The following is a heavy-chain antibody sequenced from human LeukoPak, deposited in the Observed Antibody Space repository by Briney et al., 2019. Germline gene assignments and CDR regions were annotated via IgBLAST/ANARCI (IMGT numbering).Heavy chain of an antibody. V-gene: IGHV1-2*02. CDR3: ARANSRYSGSYYYYYMDV. CDR2: INPNSGGT. Sequence: GASVKVSCKASGYTFTGYYMHWVRQAPGQGLERMGWINPNSGGTNYAQKFQGRVTMTRDTSISTAYMELSRLRSDDTAVYYCARANSRYSGSYYYYYMDVWGKGTTVTVSS. CDR1: GYTFTGYY. D-gene: IGHD1-26*01. J-gene: IGHJ6*03.